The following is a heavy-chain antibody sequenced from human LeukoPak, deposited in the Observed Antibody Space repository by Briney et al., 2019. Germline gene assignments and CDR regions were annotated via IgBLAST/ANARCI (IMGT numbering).Heavy chain of an antibody. J-gene: IGHJ4*02. CDR1: GGSISSSNW. CDR3: ATETQLLWFGEYIY. D-gene: IGHD3-10*01. V-gene: IGHV4-4*02. CDR2: IYHSGST. Sequence: SGTLSLTCAVSGGSISSSNWWSWVRQPPGKGLEWIGEIYHSGSTDYNPSLKSRVTISVDKSKNQFSLKLSSVTAADTAVYYCATETQLLWFGEYIYWGQGTLVTVSS.